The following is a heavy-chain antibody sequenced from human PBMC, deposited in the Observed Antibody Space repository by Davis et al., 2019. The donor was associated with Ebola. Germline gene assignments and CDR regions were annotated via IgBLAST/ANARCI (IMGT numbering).Heavy chain of an antibody. J-gene: IGHJ4*02. Sequence: GESLKISCAASGFSFNAYAMHWVRQAPGKGLEWVTVISHYESHKYYADSVKGRFTISRDNSKNTLYLQMNSLRAEDTAVYYCARKTYFDYWGQGTLVTVSS. CDR3: ARKTYFDY. CDR2: ISHYESHK. V-gene: IGHV3-30*04. CDR1: GFSFNAYA.